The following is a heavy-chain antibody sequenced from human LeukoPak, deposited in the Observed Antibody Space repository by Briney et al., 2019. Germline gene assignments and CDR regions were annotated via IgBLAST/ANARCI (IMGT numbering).Heavy chain of an antibody. V-gene: IGHV3-23*01. J-gene: IGHJ4*02. Sequence: PGGSLRLSCAGSGFIFSSYAMSWVRQAPGKGQEWISGISGDGDSRYYADSVMGRFTISRDNSKNTLYLQMNSLGAEDTAVYYCANPQTSMVTAGLGLAHWGQGTLVTVSS. CDR1: GFIFSSYA. CDR3: ANPQTSMVTAGLGLAH. D-gene: IGHD3-10*01. CDR2: ISGDGDSR.